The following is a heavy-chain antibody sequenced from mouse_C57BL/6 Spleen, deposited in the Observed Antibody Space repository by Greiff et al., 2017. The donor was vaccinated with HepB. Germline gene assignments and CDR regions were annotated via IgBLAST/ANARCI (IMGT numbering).Heavy chain of an antibody. CDR3: ATHITTVPYFDY. J-gene: IGHJ2*01. CDR1: GYAFSSSW. CDR2: IYPGDGDT. Sequence: VQGVESGPELVKPGASVKISCKASGYAFSSSWMNWVKQRPGKGLEWIGRIYPGDGDTNYNGKFKGKATLTADKSSSTAYMQLSSLTSEDSAVYFCATHITTVPYFDYWGQGTTLTVSS. V-gene: IGHV1-82*01. D-gene: IGHD1-1*01.